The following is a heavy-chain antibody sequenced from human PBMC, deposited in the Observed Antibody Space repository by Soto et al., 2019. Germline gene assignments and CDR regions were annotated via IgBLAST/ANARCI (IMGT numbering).Heavy chain of an antibody. CDR2: ISYSGTT. Sequence: QVQLQESGPGLVKPSQTLSLTCTVSGGSISSGNYYWSWIRQPPGKGLEWIGFISYSGTTHYSASLRSRVSISVDTSKTQFSLDLSSLTAADTAVYYCATMGTPVTGLYYFDYWGQGTLGTVSS. CDR3: ATMGTPVTGLYYFDY. V-gene: IGHV4-30-4*01. CDR1: GGSISSGNYY. J-gene: IGHJ4*02. D-gene: IGHD4-17*01.